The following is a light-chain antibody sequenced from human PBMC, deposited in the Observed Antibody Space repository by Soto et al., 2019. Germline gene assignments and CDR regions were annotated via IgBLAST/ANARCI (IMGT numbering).Light chain of an antibody. CDR3: QPYYSYPPET. J-gene: IGKJ1*01. Sequence: AIRMTQSPSSFSASTGDRVTITCRASQGISSYLAWYQQKPGKAPKLLIYAASTLQSGVPSRFSGSGSGTDFTLTISCLQSEDFATYYCQPYYSYPPETFGQGTKVEIK. CDR2: AAS. CDR1: QGISSY. V-gene: IGKV1-8*01.